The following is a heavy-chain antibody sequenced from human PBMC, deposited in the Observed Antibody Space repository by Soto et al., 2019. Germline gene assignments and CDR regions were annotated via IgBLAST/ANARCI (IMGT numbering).Heavy chain of an antibody. CDR1: GFSLSTRGVG. CDR3: AHRPRGYSYYFDY. Sequence: QITLKESGPPLVKPTQTLTLTCTFSGFSLSTRGVGVGWIRQPPGKALEWLALLYWDDDKGYSPSLKSRLTLPKDTSKNQVVLTVTNMDPVDTATYYCAHRPRGYSYYFDYWGQGTLVTVSS. V-gene: IGHV2-5*02. CDR2: LYWDDDK. J-gene: IGHJ4*02. D-gene: IGHD5-18*01.